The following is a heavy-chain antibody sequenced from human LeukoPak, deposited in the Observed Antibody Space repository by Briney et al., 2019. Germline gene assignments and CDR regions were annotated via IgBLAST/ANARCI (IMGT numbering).Heavy chain of an antibody. J-gene: IGHJ5*02. CDR1: GASMNNYY. Sequence: SETLSLTRTVSGASMNNYYWSWIRQPAGKGLEWIGRINTSGSTNYNPSLKSRVTMSIETSENQFSLNLSSVTAADTAVYYCARGSPFRSWGQGTLVTVSS. CDR2: INTSGST. CDR3: ARGSPFRS. D-gene: IGHD3-16*01. V-gene: IGHV4-4*07.